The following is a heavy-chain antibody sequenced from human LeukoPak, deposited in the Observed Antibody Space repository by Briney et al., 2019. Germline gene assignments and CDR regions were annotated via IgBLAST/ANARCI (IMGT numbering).Heavy chain of an antibody. J-gene: IGHJ4*02. CDR3: ARSRKLHFGVVSSPGYFDY. Sequence: PSETLSLTCAVYGGSFSGYYWSWISQPPGKGLEWNGEINHSESTNYHPSLKSRVTLSVATSKNQFSLKLSAGTAADTAVYYCARSRKLHFGVVSSPGYFDYGGQGTLVTVSS. D-gene: IGHD3-3*01. CDR1: GGSFSGYY. V-gene: IGHV4-34*01. CDR2: INHSEST.